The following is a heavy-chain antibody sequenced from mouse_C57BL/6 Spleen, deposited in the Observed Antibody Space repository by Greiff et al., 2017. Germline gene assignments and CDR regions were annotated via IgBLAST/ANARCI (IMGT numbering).Heavy chain of an antibody. J-gene: IGHJ4*01. V-gene: IGHV1-52*01. CDR1: GYTFTSYW. Sequence: QVQLQQPGAELVRPGSSVKLSCKASGYTFTSYWMHWVKQRPIQGLEWIGNIDPSDSETHYNQKFKDKATLTVDKSSSTAYMQLSSLTSEDSAVYYCARAVLGYYAMDYWGQGTSVTVSS. D-gene: IGHD4-1*01. CDR3: ARAVLGYYAMDY. CDR2: IDPSDSET.